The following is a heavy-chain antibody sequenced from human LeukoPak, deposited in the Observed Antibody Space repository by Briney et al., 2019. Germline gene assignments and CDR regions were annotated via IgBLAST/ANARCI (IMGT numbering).Heavy chain of an antibody. V-gene: IGHV3-21*01. CDR3: VRGTGEGRY. J-gene: IGHJ4*02. D-gene: IGHD3/OR15-3a*01. Sequence: GGSLRLSCAASGFNFNTYSMTWVRQAPGKGLEWVPSIDGGSTYKYYADSLKGRFIISRDNTKNSLFLQINSLRPEDTAVYFCVRGTGEGRYWGQGILVTVSS. CDR2: IDGGSTYK. CDR1: GFNFNTYS.